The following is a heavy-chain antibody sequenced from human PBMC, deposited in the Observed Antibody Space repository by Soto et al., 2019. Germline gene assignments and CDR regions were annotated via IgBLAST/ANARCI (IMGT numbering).Heavy chain of an antibody. CDR3: ARARNDNYYYGMDV. V-gene: IGHV1-69*12. CDR1: GGTFSRYG. D-gene: IGHD3-22*01. Sequence: QVQLVQSGAEVKKPGSPVKVSCKASGGTFSRYGISWVRQAPGQGLEWMGGIIPIFGTANYAQKFPGRVTITADESTSTAYMELSSLRSEDTAVYYCARARNDNYYYGMDVWGQGTTVTVSS. CDR2: IIPIFGTA. J-gene: IGHJ6*02.